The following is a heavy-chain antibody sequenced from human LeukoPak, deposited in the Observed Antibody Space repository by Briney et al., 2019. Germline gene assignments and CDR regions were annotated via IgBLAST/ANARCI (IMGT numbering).Heavy chain of an antibody. CDR1: GASVTSGGNY. V-gene: IGHV4-31*03. D-gene: IGHD1-1*01. J-gene: IGHJ4*02. CDR2: IFYSGST. Sequence: PSETLSLTCTVSGASVTSGGNYWGWVRQHPGKGLEWIGYIFYSGSTYYNPSLKSRVTISVDTSKNQVSLNLSSVTAADTAVYYCAGNPETASFDYWGQGTLVTVSS. CDR3: AGNPETASFDY.